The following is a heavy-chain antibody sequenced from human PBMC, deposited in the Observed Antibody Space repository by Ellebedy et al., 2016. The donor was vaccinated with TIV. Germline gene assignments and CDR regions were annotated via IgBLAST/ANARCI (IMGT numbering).Heavy chain of an antibody. D-gene: IGHD6-19*01. CDR1: GYSFISYW. Sequence: GESLKISCKGSGYSFISYWIGWVRQMPGKGLEWMGYIYPGDSDTRYSPSFQGQVTISVDKSISTAYLQWSSLKASDTAIYYCARGDRGSGWYWVKWGQGTLVTVSS. J-gene: IGHJ4*02. V-gene: IGHV5-51*01. CDR2: IYPGDSDT. CDR3: ARGDRGSGWYWVK.